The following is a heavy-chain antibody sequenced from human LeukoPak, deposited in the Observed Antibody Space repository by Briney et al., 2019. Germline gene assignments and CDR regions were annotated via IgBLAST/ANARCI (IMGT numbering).Heavy chain of an antibody. CDR3: AITPTYYDILTGYYEYGMDV. V-gene: IGHV1-2*06. CDR2: INPNSGGT. J-gene: IGHJ6*02. D-gene: IGHD3-9*01. CDR1: QYSFSDYA. Sequence: GASVKVSCKASQYSFSDYAIHWVRQAPGQGLEWMGRINPNSGGTNYAQKFQGRVTMTRDTSISTAYMELSRLRSDDTAVYYCAITPTYYDILTGYYEYGMDVWGQGTTVTVSS.